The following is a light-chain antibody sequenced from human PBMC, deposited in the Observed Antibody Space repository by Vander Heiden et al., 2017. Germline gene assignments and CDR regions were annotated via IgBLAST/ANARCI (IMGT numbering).Light chain of an antibody. CDR2: AAS. CDR1: QSISSY. Sequence: DIQMTQSPSSLSASVGDRVTITCRASQSISSYLNWYQHKPGKAPKLLIYAASSWQSGVPSRFSGSGSGTDFTLTISSLQPEDFATYYCQQSDSARWTFGHGSKVEIK. J-gene: IGKJ1*01. CDR3: QQSDSARWT. V-gene: IGKV1-39*01.